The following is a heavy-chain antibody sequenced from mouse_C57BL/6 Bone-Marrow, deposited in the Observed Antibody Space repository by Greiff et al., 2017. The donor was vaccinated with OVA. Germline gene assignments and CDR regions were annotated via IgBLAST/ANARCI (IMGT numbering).Heavy chain of an antibody. D-gene: IGHD1-1*01. Sequence: EVKLVESGGGLVQSGRSLRLSCATSGFTFSDFYMEWVRQAPGKGLEWIAASRNKANDYTTEYSASVKGRFIVSRDTSQSILYLQMNALRAEDTAIYYCARGLYYYGSSYHWYFDVWGTGTTVTVSS. CDR3: ARGLYYYGSSYHWYFDV. CDR1: GFTFSDFY. J-gene: IGHJ1*03. CDR2: SRNKANDYTT. V-gene: IGHV7-1*01.